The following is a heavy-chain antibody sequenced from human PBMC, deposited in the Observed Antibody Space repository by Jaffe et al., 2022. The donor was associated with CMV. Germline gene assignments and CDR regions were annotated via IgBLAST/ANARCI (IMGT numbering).Heavy chain of an antibody. V-gene: IGHV5-10-1*03. CDR3: ARLLTPGFNWFDP. CDR2: IDPSDSYT. CDR1: GYNFTTYW. J-gene: IGHJ5*02. Sequence: EVQLVQSGAELKKPGESLRISCEGSGYNFTTYWITWVRQMPGKGLEWIGRIDPSDSYTNYSPSFHRHVTMSVDKSISTAYLQWGSLKASDTAMYYCARLLTPGFNWFDPWGQGTLVTVSS. D-gene: IGHD3-16*01.